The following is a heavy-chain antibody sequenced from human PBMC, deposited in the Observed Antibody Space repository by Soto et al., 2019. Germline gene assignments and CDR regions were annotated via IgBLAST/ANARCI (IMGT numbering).Heavy chain of an antibody. CDR2: VYYSGSS. Sequence: QLQESGPGLVKRSQTLSLTCSVSGGSINNNDYYWSWIRQTPGKVLEWIGYVYYSGSSDYIPSLKSRLSMSIDKSKNQFHLKLNSVTAADTATYYCARMSYFYDKWYFDLWGRGTLVTVSS. CDR3: ARMSYFYDKWYFDL. J-gene: IGHJ2*01. CDR1: GGSINNNDYY. V-gene: IGHV4-30-4*01. D-gene: IGHD3-22*01.